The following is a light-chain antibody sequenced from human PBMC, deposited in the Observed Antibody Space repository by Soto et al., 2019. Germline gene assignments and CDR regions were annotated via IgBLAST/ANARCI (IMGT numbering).Light chain of an antibody. CDR2: SNN. J-gene: IGLJ3*02. CDR1: SSNIGSNT. Sequence: QSVLTQPPSASGTPGQRVTISCSGSSSNIGSNTVNWYQQLPGTAPKLLIYSNNQRPSGVPDRFSGSKSGTSASLAISGLQSEDEAAYYCATWDDGLSGWLFGGGTKLTVL. CDR3: ATWDDGLSGWL. V-gene: IGLV1-44*01.